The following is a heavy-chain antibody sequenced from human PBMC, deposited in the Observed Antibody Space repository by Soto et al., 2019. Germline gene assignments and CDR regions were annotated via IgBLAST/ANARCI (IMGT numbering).Heavy chain of an antibody. D-gene: IGHD6-13*01. J-gene: IGHJ4*02. CDR3: ARDDWMSIAPADFAY. V-gene: IGHV1-18*01. CDR1: GYTFTSYG. Sequence: ASVKVSWKASGYTFTSYGISWGRQAPGQGLEWVGWISAYNGNTNYAQKLQGRVTMTTDTSTSTAYMELRSLRSDDTAVYYCARDDWMSIAPADFAYWGQGTLVTGAS. CDR2: ISAYNGNT.